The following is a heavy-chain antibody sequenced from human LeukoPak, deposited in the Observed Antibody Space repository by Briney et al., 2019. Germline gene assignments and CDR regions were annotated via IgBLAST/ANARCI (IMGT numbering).Heavy chain of an antibody. CDR3: ARDLYVGATTLMRSDY. Sequence: ASVKVSCKASGYTFTSYCMHWVRQAPGQGLEWMGIINPSGGSTSYAQKFQGRVTMTRDTSTSTVYMELSSLRSEDTAVYYCARDLYVGATTLMRSDYWGQGTLVTVSS. D-gene: IGHD1-26*01. V-gene: IGHV1-46*01. CDR2: INPSGGST. CDR1: GYTFTSYC. J-gene: IGHJ4*02.